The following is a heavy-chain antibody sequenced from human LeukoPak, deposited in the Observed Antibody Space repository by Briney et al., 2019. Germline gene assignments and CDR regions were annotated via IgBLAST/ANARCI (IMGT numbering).Heavy chain of an antibody. J-gene: IGHJ6*03. CDR3: ARVRATGFRYMDV. D-gene: IGHD1-26*01. CDR2: ISYDGSNK. V-gene: IGHV3-30*03. CDR1: GFTFSSYS. Sequence: PGGSLRLSCAASGFTFSSYSMNWVRQAPGKGLEWVAVISYDGSNKYYADSVKGRFTISRDNSKNTLYLQMNSLRAEDTAVYYCARVRATGFRYMDVWGKGTTVTVSS.